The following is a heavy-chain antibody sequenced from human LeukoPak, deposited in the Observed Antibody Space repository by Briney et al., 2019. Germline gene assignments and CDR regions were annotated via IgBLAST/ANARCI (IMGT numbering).Heavy chain of an antibody. Sequence: GGSLRLSCAASGFTFSSYSMNWVRQAPGKGLEWVSSISSSSSYIYYAESVKGRFTISRDNAKNSLYLQMNSVRAEDTAVYYCAREGGAVAAAGGNDYWGQGTLVTVSS. J-gene: IGHJ4*02. CDR2: ISSSSSYI. CDR1: GFTFSSYS. CDR3: AREGGAVAAAGGNDY. V-gene: IGHV3-21*01. D-gene: IGHD6-13*01.